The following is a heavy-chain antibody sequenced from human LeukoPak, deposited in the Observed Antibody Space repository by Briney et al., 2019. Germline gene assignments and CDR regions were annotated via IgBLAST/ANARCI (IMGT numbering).Heavy chain of an antibody. J-gene: IGHJ4*02. Sequence: GGPLRLLCAASGFTFSRYGKHWARHAPGKGLVWVAFIRYDESNKYYADSVEGRFTISRDNSKITLYLQMSSLKAEDTAVYYCAIPVRLQPLGKLDYFDYWGQGTLVTVSS. CDR3: AIPVRLQPLGKLDYFDY. CDR1: GFTFSRYG. V-gene: IGHV3-30*02. CDR2: IRYDESNK. D-gene: IGHD7-27*01.